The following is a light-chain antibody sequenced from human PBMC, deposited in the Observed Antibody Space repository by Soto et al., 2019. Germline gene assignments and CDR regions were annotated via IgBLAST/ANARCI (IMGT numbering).Light chain of an antibody. J-gene: IGKJ1*01. CDR1: QSVTSTY. V-gene: IGKV3-20*01. Sequence: ESVLTQSPGTLSLSPGERATLSCRASQSVTSTYLAWYQQKPGQAPRLLIYGASSRATGIPDRFSGSGSGTDFTLTISRLEAEDFAMYYCQQYGSSPRAFGQGTKVEIK. CDR3: QQYGSSPRA. CDR2: GAS.